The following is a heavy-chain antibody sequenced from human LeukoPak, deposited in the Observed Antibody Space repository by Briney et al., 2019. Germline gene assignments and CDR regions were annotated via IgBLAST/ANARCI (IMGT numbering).Heavy chain of an antibody. D-gene: IGHD2-21*02. Sequence: GGSLRLSRAASGFSLSTYAMSWVRQAPGKGLEWVSHFGGSGGTIYYADSVKGRFTISRDNSKNTLYLQMNSLRAEDTAVYYCAKSDCGGDCHLLDYWGQGTLVTVSS. CDR3: AKSDCGGDCHLLDY. J-gene: IGHJ4*02. CDR1: GFSLSTYA. V-gene: IGHV3-23*01. CDR2: FGGSGGTI.